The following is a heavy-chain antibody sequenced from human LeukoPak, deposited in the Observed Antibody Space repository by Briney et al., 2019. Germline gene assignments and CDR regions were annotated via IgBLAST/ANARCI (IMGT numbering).Heavy chain of an antibody. CDR2: IYSGGST. D-gene: IGHD3-22*01. CDR3: ARAYYYDSSGYYPFDY. Sequence: PGGSLRLSCAASGFTVSSNYMSGVRQAPGKGVEWVSVIYSGGSTYYADSVKGRFTISRDNSKNTLYLQMNSLRAEDTAVYYCARAYYYDSSGYYPFDYWGQGTLVTVSS. V-gene: IGHV3-53*01. CDR1: GFTVSSNY. J-gene: IGHJ4*02.